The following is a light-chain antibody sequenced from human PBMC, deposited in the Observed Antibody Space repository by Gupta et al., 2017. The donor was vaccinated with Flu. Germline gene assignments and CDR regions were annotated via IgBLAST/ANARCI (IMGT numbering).Light chain of an antibody. Sequence: EIVMTQFPATLSVSPGERATLYCRASQPINSHLAWFQHKPGQAPRLLIYGASTRATGIPARFSGSGSGTEFTLTISSLQSEDFAVYSCQQYNAWPLTFGGGTKVEIK. J-gene: IGKJ4*01. CDR1: QPINSH. CDR3: QQYNAWPLT. V-gene: IGKV3-15*01. CDR2: GAS.